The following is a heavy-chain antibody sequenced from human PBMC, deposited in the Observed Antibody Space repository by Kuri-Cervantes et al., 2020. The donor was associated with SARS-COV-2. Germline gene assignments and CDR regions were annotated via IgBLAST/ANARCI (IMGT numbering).Heavy chain of an antibody. CDR2: FDPEDGET. CDR1: GYTLTELS. D-gene: IGHD6-19*01. Sequence: ASVKVSCKVSGYTLTELSMHWVRQAPGKGLEWMGGFDPEDGETIYAQKFQGRITMTEDTSTATAYLELSGLKSEDTALYYCASDGVSGSLSLDFWGQGTLVTVSS. V-gene: IGHV1-24*01. J-gene: IGHJ4*02. CDR3: ASDGVSGSLSLDF.